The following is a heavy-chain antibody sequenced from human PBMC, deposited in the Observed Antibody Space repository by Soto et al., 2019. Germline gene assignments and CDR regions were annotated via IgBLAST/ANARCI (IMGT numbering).Heavy chain of an antibody. CDR3: VKEYYDSSGYYSTFDY. CDR2: ISSNGGST. J-gene: IGHJ4*02. CDR1: GFTFSSYA. Sequence: GGSLRLSCSASGFTFSSYAMHWVRQAPGKGLEYVSAISSNGGSTYYADSVKGRFTISRDNSKNTLYLQMSSLRAEDTAVYYCVKEYYDSSGYYSTFDYWGQGTLVTVSS. V-gene: IGHV3-64D*06. D-gene: IGHD3-22*01.